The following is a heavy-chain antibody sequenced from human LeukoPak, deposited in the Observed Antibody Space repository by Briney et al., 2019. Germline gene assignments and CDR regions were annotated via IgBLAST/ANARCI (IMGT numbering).Heavy chain of an antibody. Sequence: ASVKVSCTASGYTFTNYGISWVRQAPGQGLEWMGWISAYNGNTNYAQKLQGRVTMTTDTSTSTAYMELRSLRSDDTAVYYCARDWAAAGRSYFDPWGQGTLVTVSS. CDR3: ARDWAAAGRSYFDP. D-gene: IGHD6-13*01. J-gene: IGHJ5*02. V-gene: IGHV1-18*01. CDR1: GYTFTNYG. CDR2: ISAYNGNT.